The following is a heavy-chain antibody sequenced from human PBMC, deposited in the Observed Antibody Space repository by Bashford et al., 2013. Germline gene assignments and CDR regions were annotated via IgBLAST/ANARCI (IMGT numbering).Heavy chain of an antibody. J-gene: IGHJ6*02. CDR2: INPNSGGT. D-gene: IGHD2-2*01. V-gene: IGHV1-2*02. Sequence: WVRQAPGQGLEWMGWINPNSGGTNYAQKFQGRVTMTRDTSISTAYMELSRLRSDDTAVYYCARGVVPAAMRADYYYYYGMDVWGQGTTVTVSS. CDR3: ARGVVPAAMRADYYYYYGMDV.